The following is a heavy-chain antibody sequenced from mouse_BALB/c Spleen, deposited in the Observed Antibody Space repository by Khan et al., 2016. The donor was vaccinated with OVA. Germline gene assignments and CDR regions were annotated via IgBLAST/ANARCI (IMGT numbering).Heavy chain of an antibody. D-gene: IGHD1-1*01. V-gene: IGHV5-12-1*01. CDR3: TRPHYYGSNYYFDY. Sequence: ELVESGGGLVKPGGSLKLSCAASGYAFSYYDMSWVRQTPGKRLEWVALISTYGDNTSYPDTVKGRFTFSRDNAKNTLYLQMSSLKSEDTAMYYCTRPHYYGSNYYFDYWGQGTTLTVSS. CDR1: GYAFSYYD. J-gene: IGHJ2*01. CDR2: ISTYGDNT.